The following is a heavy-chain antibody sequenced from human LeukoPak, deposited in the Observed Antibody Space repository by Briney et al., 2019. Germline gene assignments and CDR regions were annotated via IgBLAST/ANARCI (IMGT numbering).Heavy chain of an antibody. CDR3: ARDSGYCSGGSCYPNWFDP. CDR2: IIPILGIA. V-gene: IGHV1-69*04. J-gene: IGHJ5*02. D-gene: IGHD2-15*01. CDR1: GGTFSSYA. Sequence: SVKVSCKASGGTFSSYAISWVRQAPGQGLEWMGRIIPILGIANYAQKFQGRVTITADKFTSTAYMELSSLRSEDTAVYYCARDSGYCSGGSCYPNWFDPWGQGTLVTVSS.